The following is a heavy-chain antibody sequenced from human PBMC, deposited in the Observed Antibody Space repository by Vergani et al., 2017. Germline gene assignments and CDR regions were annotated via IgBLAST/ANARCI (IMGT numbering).Heavy chain of an antibody. Sequence: QVQLVQSGAEVKKPGSSVKVSCKASGGTFSSYAISWVRQAPGQGLEWMGGIIPIFGTANYAQKFQGRVTITADKSTSTAYMELSSLRSEDTAVYYCAGAPTMVQGALLTTYGMDVWGQGTTVTVSS. CDR3: AGAPTMVQGALLTTYGMDV. V-gene: IGHV1-69*06. CDR2: IIPIFGTA. CDR1: GGTFSSYA. D-gene: IGHD3-10*01. J-gene: IGHJ6*02.